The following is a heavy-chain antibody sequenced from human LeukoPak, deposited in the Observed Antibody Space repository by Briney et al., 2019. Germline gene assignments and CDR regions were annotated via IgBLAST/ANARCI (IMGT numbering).Heavy chain of an antibody. D-gene: IGHD1-26*01. J-gene: IGHJ3*02. V-gene: IGHV1-18*01. CDR3: RVGANRGGDAFDI. Sequence: GASVKDSCKDSGGTFSSYAVSGVRLTPGQGLEWMGWISAYNGNTNYAQKLQGRVTMTTDTSTSTAYMELRSLRSDDTAVYYCRVGANRGGDAFDIWGQGTMVTLSS. CDR2: ISAYNGNT. CDR1: GGTFSSYA.